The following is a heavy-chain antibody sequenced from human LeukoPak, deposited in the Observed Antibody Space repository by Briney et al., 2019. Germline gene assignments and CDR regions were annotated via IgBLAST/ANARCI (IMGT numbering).Heavy chain of an antibody. J-gene: IGHJ4*02. V-gene: IGHV3-7*05. CDR2: IKQDGSEK. D-gene: IGHD3-10*01. Sequence: PGGSLRLSCAASGFTFSSYWMSWVRQAPWQGLEWVANIKQDGSEKYYVDSVKGRFTISRDNAKNSLYLQMNSLRVEDTAVYYGARALPTGYGSGSFRDYWGQGTLVTVSS. CDR3: ARALPTGYGSGSFRDY. CDR1: GFTFSSYW.